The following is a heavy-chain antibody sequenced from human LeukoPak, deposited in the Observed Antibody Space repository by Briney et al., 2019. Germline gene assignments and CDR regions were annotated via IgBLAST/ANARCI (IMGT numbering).Heavy chain of an antibody. V-gene: IGHV4-61*02. D-gene: IGHD3/OR15-3a*01. CDR3: PSLDDPHRSGYHKDV. CDR1: GGSGSGGTDY. Sequence: SETLSLTCTVSGGSGSGGTDYWNWIRQPAGKGLEWIGRIDTSGKTNYNSSLKSRVTTSVDTSKNRIYLRLSSGTAAGTAVYYCPSLDDPHRSGYHKDVWGKGTTVTVSS. CDR2: IDTSGKT. J-gene: IGHJ6*03.